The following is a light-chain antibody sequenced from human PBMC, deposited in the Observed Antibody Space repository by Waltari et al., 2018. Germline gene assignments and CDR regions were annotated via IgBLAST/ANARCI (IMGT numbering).Light chain of an antibody. Sequence: QSALTQPASVSGSPGQSITLSCTGTSSDVGGYNYVSLYQQHPGKAPKLMIYEVSNRPSGVSNRFSGSKSGNTASLTISGLQAEDEADYYCSSYTSSSTLSVVFGGGTKLTVL. CDR3: SSYTSSSTLSVV. CDR2: EVS. V-gene: IGLV2-14*01. CDR1: SSDVGGYNY. J-gene: IGLJ2*01.